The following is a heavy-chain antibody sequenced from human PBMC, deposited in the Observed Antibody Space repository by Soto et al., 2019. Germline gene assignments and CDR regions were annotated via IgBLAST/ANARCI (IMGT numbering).Heavy chain of an antibody. Sequence: QVQLVQSGAEVKKPGASVKVSCNASGYTFTSYGISWVRQAPGQGLEWMVWISGYNGDTNYAQNRRGGVSMTPDTSTSTAYMERRSLRSDDPAVYYCARAPQTVAGGGIWYWGQGTLVPVSS. J-gene: IGHJ4*02. V-gene: IGHV1-18*04. CDR2: ISGYNGDT. CDR3: ARAPQTVAGGGIWY. D-gene: IGHD2-15*01. CDR1: GYTFTSYG.